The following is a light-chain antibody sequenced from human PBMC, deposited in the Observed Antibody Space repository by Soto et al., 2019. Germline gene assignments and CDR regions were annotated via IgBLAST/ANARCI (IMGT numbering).Light chain of an antibody. V-gene: IGKV3-15*01. CDR1: QSVSSN. Sequence: EIVMTQSPATLSVSPGERATLSCRASQSVSSNLAWYQQKPGQAPRLLISGASTRATGIPARFSGSVSGTEFTLTISSMQSEDFAVYYCQQYNNWPRTFGQGTKVEIK. J-gene: IGKJ1*01. CDR3: QQYNNWPRT. CDR2: GAS.